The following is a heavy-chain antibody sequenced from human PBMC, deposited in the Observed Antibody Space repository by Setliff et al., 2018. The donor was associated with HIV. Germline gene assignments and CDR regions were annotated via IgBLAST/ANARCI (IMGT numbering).Heavy chain of an antibody. CDR3: ARAPPINFWSGYYTGPQGWFDS. V-gene: IGHV1-18*01. CDR2: ISPHSGNS. CDR1: GDTITNYG. Sequence: ASVKVSCKASGDTITNYGLSWARQTPGQGLEWMGWISPHSGNSDCAEKFQDRVTMTVDTATNTAYMEMKSLRSDDTAVYYCARAPPINFWSGYYTGPQGWFDSWGQGSLVTVSS. D-gene: IGHD3-3*01. J-gene: IGHJ5*01.